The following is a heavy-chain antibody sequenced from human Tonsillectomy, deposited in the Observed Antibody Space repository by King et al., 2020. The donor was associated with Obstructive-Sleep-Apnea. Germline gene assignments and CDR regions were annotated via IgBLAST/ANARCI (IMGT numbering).Heavy chain of an antibody. CDR1: GFIFSNYG. CDR3: GKSVGDVYSSACPDN. CDR2: IRYVGTNR. V-gene: IGHV3-30*02. D-gene: IGHD6-25*01. J-gene: IGHJ4*02. Sequence: VQLVESGGGVVQPGGSLRLSCTASGFIFSNYGMHWVRQAPGKGLEWVAFIRYVGTNRYYADSVTGRFTLSRDNSKNTLYLQMSSLRAEDTANYYCGKSVGDVYSSACPDNWGQGNLVSVSS.